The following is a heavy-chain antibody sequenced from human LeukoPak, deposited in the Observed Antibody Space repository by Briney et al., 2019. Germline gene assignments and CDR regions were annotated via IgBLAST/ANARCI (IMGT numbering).Heavy chain of an antibody. V-gene: IGHV4-39*01. CDR3: ARQTTTHIAAAIMTNFLH. D-gene: IGHD6-13*01. CDR1: GGSISSYY. CDR2: IYYSGST. Sequence: PSETLSLTCTVSGGSISSYYWGWIRQPPGKGLEWIGSIYYSGSTYYNPSLKSRVTISVDTSKNQSSLKLSSVTAADTAVYYCARQTTTHIAAAIMTNFLHWGQGTLVTVSS. J-gene: IGHJ1*01.